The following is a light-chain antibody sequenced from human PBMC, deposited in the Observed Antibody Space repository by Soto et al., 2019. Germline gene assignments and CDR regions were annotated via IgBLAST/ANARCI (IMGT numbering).Light chain of an antibody. Sequence: EIVLTQSPGTLSLSPGERATLSCRASQSVSSSYLAWYQQKPGQAPRLLIYGASSRATGIPDWFSGSGSGTDFTLTLSRLEPEDFAVYYCQQYGSSPATFGQGTKVEIK. J-gene: IGKJ1*01. CDR3: QQYGSSPAT. CDR2: GAS. CDR1: QSVSSSY. V-gene: IGKV3-20*01.